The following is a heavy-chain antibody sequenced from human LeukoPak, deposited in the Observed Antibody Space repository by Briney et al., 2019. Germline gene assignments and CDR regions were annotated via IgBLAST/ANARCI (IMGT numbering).Heavy chain of an antibody. V-gene: IGHV1-2*02. Sequence: ASLKVSCKASGYIFTDYYIHWVRQAPGQGLEWMGWMNPNGGIDYAQKFHGGVTLTRDTSITTAYMELSSLRSDDTAVYFCARGGKGLQLIGSFYDYWGQGTLVTVSS. CDR2: MNPNGGI. J-gene: IGHJ4*02. D-gene: IGHD1-1*01. CDR3: ARGGKGLQLIGSFYDY. CDR1: GYIFTDYY.